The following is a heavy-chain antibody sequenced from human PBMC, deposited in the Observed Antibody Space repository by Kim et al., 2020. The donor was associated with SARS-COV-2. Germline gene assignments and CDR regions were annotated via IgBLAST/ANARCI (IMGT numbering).Heavy chain of an antibody. CDR1: GFTFSSYE. CDR2: ISSSGSTK. CDR3: ARGGYCSSTSCPYYYYMDV. V-gene: IGHV3-48*03. D-gene: IGHD2-2*01. J-gene: IGHJ6*03. Sequence: GGSLRLSCAASGFTFSSYEINWVRQAPGKGLDWVSYISSSGSTKYYADSVKGRFTISRDNAKNSLFLQMNSLRAEDTAVYYCARGGYCSSTSCPYYYYMDVWGKGPTVTVSS.